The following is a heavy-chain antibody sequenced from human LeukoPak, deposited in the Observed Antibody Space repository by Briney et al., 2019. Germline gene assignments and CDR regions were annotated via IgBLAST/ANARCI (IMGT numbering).Heavy chain of an antibody. CDR2: MWDDGINK. CDR3: ARERGGQDRDFDL. V-gene: IGHV3-33*01. D-gene: IGHD3-10*01. Sequence: GGSLRLSCAASGLNFNDYDMDWVRQAPGKGPEWVAVMWDDGINKYYAESVKGRFTISRDSSKNMLYLQMNSLRVEDTAVYYCARERGGQDRDFDLWGRGTLATLSS. CDR1: GLNFNDYD. J-gene: IGHJ2*01.